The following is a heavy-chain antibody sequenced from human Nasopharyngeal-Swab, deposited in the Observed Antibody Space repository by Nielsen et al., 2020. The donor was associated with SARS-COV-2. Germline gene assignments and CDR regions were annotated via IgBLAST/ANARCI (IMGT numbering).Heavy chain of an antibody. J-gene: IGHJ4*02. Sequence: GESLKISCAASGFTFSDYYMSWIRQAPGKGLEWVSYISSSSSYTNYADSVKGRFTISRDNAKNSLYLQMNSLRADDTAVHYCARGSIRGIIISDFDYWGQGTLVTVSS. CDR1: GFTFSDYY. V-gene: IGHV3-11*05. D-gene: IGHD3-10*01. CDR2: ISSSSSYT. CDR3: ARGSIRGIIISDFDY.